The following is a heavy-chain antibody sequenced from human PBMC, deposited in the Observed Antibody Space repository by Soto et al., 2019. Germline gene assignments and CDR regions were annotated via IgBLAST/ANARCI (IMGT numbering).Heavy chain of an antibody. D-gene: IGHD1-26*01. J-gene: IGHJ6*02. CDR2: IYHSGSR. CDR1: GGSISSGDSY. Sequence: HVQLQESVPGLVKPSQTLSLTCTVSGGSISSGDSYWSWIRQSPGKGLEWIGYIYHSGSRYYNPSLASRVTISVDTSKHQLALKLHSVTAADTAVYYCAREWAASPSYYYGTDVWGQGTTVTVSS. CDR3: AREWAASPSYYYGTDV. V-gene: IGHV4-30-4*01.